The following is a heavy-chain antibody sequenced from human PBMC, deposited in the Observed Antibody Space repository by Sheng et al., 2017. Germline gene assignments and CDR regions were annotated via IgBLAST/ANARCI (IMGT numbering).Heavy chain of an antibody. Sequence: QVQLQQWGAGLLKPSETLSLTCAVYGGSFSGYYWSWIRQPPGKGLEWIGEINHSGSTNYNPSLKSRVTISVDTSKNQFSLKLSSVTAADTAVYYCATMVVTAVFHDAFDIWGQGTMVTVSS. CDR1: GGSFSGYY. J-gene: IGHJ3*02. D-gene: IGHD2-21*02. CDR2: INHSGST. V-gene: IGHV4-34*01. CDR3: ATMVVTAVFHDAFDI.